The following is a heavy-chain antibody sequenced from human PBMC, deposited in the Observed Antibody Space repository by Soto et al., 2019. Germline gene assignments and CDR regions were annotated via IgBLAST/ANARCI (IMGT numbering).Heavy chain of an antibody. CDR1: GFTFSSYA. J-gene: IGHJ1*01. Sequence: GGSLRLSCAASGFTFSSYAMSWVRQAPGKGLEWVSAISGSGGSTYYADSVKGRFTISRDNSKNTLYLQMNSLRAEDTAVYYCAIDILTGYYSASESAEYFQHWGRGTLVTVSS. CDR3: AIDILTGYYSASESAEYFQH. D-gene: IGHD3-9*01. CDR2: ISGSGGST. V-gene: IGHV3-23*01.